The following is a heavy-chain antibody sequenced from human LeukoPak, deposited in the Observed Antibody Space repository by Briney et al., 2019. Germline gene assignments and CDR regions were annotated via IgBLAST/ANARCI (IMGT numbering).Heavy chain of an antibody. J-gene: IGHJ3*02. CDR1: GFTVSSNY. CDR2: IYSGGST. D-gene: IGHD2/OR15-2a*01. V-gene: IGHV3-53*01. Sequence: GGSLRLSCAASGFTVSSNYMSWVRQAPGKGLEWVSVIYSGGSTYYADSVKGRFTISRDNSKNTLYLQMNSLRAEDTAVYYCARMAGVRRIVKGGAFDIWGQGTMVTVSS. CDR3: ARMAGVRRIVKGGAFDI.